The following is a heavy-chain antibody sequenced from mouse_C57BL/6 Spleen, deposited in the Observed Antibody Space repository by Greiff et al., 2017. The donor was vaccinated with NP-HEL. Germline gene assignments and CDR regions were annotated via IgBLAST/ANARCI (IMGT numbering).Heavy chain of an antibody. D-gene: IGHD1-1*01. J-gene: IGHJ1*03. CDR3: AGETVADWYFDV. CDR1: GFTFSDYY. CDR2: ISNGGGST. Sequence: EVQGVESGGGLVQPGGSLKLSCAASGFTFSDYYMYWVRQTPEKRLEWVAYISNGGGSTYYPDTVKGRFTISRDNAKNTLYLQMSRLKAEDTAMYYCAGETVADWYFDVWGTGTTVTVSS. V-gene: IGHV5-12*01.